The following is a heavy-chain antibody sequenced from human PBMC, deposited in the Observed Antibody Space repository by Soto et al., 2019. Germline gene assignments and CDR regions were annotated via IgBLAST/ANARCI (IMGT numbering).Heavy chain of an antibody. Sequence: GGSLRLSCAASGFTFSSYGMHWVRQAPGKGLEWVAVISYDGSNKYYADSVKGRFTISRDNSKNTLYLQMNSLRAEDTAVYYCAKDVSMVRAEYYFDYWGQGTLVTVSS. D-gene: IGHD3-10*01. J-gene: IGHJ4*02. V-gene: IGHV3-30*18. CDR1: GFTFSSYG. CDR3: AKDVSMVRAEYYFDY. CDR2: ISYDGSNK.